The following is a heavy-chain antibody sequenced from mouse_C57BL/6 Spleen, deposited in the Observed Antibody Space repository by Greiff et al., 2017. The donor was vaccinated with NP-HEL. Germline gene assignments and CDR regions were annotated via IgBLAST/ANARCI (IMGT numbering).Heavy chain of an antibody. CDR1: GYTFTSYW. CDR3: ARGDSSGYVGYYAMDY. Sequence: VQLQQPGAELVRPGSSVKLSCKASGYTFTSYWMHWVKQRPIQGLEWIGNIDPSDSETHYNQKFKDKATLTVDKSSSTAYMQLSSLTSEDSAVYYCARGDSSGYVGYYAMDYWGQGTSVTVSS. D-gene: IGHD3-2*02. CDR2: IDPSDSET. V-gene: IGHV1-52*01. J-gene: IGHJ4*01.